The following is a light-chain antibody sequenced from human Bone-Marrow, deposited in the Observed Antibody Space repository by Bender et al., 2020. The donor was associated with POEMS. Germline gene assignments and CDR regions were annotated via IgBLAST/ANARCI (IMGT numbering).Light chain of an antibody. V-gene: IGLV3-25*03. J-gene: IGLJ2*01. CDR1: NIGSKG. Sequence: SYVLTQPPSVSVAPGQTARVTCGGNNIGSKGVHWYQQKPGQAPVLVIYKDTERPAGIPERFSGSSSGTTVTLTISGVQPEDEADYYCQAADSSRTFVLFGGGTKLTVL. CDR2: KDT. CDR3: QAADSSRTFVL.